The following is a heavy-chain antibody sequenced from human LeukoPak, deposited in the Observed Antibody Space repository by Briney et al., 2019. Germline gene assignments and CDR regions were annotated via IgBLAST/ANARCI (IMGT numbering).Heavy chain of an antibody. V-gene: IGHV3-9*01. Sequence: PGRSLRLSCAAYGFTFDDYAMHWVRQAPVKGLEWVSGISWNSGSIGYADSVKGRFTISRDNAKNSLYLQMNSLRAEDTALYYCAKAGGGYYDSSGYLDYWGQGTLVTVSS. J-gene: IGHJ4*02. D-gene: IGHD3-22*01. CDR1: GFTFDDYA. CDR2: ISWNSGSI. CDR3: AKAGGGYYDSSGYLDY.